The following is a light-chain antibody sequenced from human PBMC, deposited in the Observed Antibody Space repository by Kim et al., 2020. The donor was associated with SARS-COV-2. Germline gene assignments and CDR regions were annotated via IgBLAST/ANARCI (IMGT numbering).Light chain of an antibody. Sequence: SSAVGDTVSITCRASQSINTFLNCYQHRPGKAPKLLMFAASRLQSGVPSRFTGSGSGTDFTLTISSLQPEDFATYFCQQSYTTPRTFGQGTKLEI. CDR3: QQSYTTPRT. CDR2: AAS. J-gene: IGKJ2*01. V-gene: IGKV1-39*01. CDR1: QSINTF.